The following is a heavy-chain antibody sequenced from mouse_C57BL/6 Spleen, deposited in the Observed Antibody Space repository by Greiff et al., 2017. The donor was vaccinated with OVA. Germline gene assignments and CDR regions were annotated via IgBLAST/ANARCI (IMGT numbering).Heavy chain of an antibody. D-gene: IGHD1-1*01. CDR1: GYTFTDYY. V-gene: IGHV1-26*01. Sequence: EVQLQQSGPELVKPGASVKISCKASGYTFTDYYMNWVKQSHGKSLEWIGDINPNNGGTSYNQKFKGKATLTVDKSSSTAYMELRSLTSEDSAVYYCARSGGYGSSLYWYFDVWGTGTTVTVSS. J-gene: IGHJ1*03. CDR2: INPNNGGT. CDR3: ARSGGYGSSLYWYFDV.